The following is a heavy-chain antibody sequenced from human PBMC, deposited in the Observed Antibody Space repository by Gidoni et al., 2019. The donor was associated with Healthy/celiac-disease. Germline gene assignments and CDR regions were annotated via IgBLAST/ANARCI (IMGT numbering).Heavy chain of an antibody. CDR1: GVTFSSDW. CDR3: ARIHSRRPRSDY. CDR2: IKQDGREK. Sequence: EVQRGEAGGGWVQPGGCRRVSGGACGVTFSSDWMSWVRQAPGKGLEWVANIKQDGREKYYVDSVKGRFTISRDPAKTSLYLQSNSLSADDTAVYYCARIHSRRPRSDYWGQGTLVTVSS. D-gene: IGHD6-6*01. V-gene: IGHV3-7*01. J-gene: IGHJ4*02.